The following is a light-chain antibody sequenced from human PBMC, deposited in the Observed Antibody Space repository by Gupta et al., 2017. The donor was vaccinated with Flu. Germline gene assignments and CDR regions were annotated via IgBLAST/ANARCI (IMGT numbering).Light chain of an antibody. CDR1: SSDIGGYKY. V-gene: IGLV2-14*01. CDR3: SSYTGSSTFYF. CDR2: EVS. J-gene: IGLJ1*01. Sequence: QSALTQPASVSGSPGQSITISCTGTSSDIGGYKYVSWYQQHPGKAPKLMIYEVSNRPSGVSNRFSGSKSSNTASLTISGLQAEDESDYYCSSYTGSSTFYFFGTGTKVTVL.